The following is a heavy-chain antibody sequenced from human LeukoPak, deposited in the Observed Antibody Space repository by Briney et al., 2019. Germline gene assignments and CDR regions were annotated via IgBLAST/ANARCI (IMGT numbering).Heavy chain of an antibody. J-gene: IGHJ4*02. D-gene: IGHD2-8*01. CDR1: GGSISSYY. CDR3: ARGVYLGNGYYFDY. Sequence: SETLSLTCTVSGGSISSYYWNWIRHPAGKGMGWIGHIYTSGSTNYHSSLKSRVTMSVNTAQNHFTVKLHAVIPAEPAVYYCARGVYLGNGYYFDYWGQGTLVSV. V-gene: IGHV4-4*07. CDR2: IYTSGST.